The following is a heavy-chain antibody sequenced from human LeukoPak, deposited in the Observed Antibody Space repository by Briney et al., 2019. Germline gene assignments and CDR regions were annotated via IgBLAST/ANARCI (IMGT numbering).Heavy chain of an antibody. Sequence: PGGSLRLSCAASGFPLSSYWMHWVRQAPGKGLEWVAVISYDGSNKYYADSVKGRFTISRDNSKNTLYLQMNSLRAEDTAVYYCARVRRGRAAAGTSGFDPWGQGTLVTVSS. D-gene: IGHD6-13*01. CDR2: ISYDGSNK. V-gene: IGHV3-30-3*01. J-gene: IGHJ5*02. CDR3: ARVRRGRAAAGTSGFDP. CDR1: GFPLSSYW.